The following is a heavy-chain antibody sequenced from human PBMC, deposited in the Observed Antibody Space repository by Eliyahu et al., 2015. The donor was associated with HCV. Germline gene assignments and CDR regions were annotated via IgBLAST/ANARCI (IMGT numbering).Heavy chain of an antibody. D-gene: IGHD6-13*01. J-gene: IGHJ4*02. Sequence: QVQLVESGGGVVQAGKSLRLSCAASGXXLGRYHMHWVRQAPGKGLEWVAEIWYDGSNKHYADSVKGRFTISRDTSKNTLYLQMDSLRAEDTAVYHCASPRNWDSWYSLDYWGQGTLVTVSS. CDR3: ASPRNWDSWYSLDY. V-gene: IGHV3-33*01. CDR2: IWYDGSNK. CDR1: GXXLGRYH.